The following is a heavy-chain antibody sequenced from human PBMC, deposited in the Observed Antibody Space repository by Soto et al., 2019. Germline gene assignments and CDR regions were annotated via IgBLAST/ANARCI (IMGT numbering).Heavy chain of an antibody. CDR1: EFSFSDQY. D-gene: IGHD2-15*01. J-gene: IGHJ4*02. V-gene: IGHV3-72*01. CDR3: PRVDPSAKSPDY. Sequence: VQVEESGGGLALPGGSLRLSCTVSADSEFSFSDQYMDWVRQAPGKGLEWVGRSRNRVNNLSTAYAASVQGRFTISRDESKTTLYLQRHSWKTAAPAVYYFPRVDPSAKSPDYWGQGPLVT. CDR2: SRNRVNNLST.